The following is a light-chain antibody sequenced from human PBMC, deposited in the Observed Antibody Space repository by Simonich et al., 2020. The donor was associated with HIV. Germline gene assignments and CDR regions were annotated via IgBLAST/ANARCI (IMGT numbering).Light chain of an antibody. CDR3: QQYYSAPRT. CDR2: WAS. J-gene: IGKJ1*01. CDR1: QSVLYSSNNKNY. Sequence: DIVMTQSPDPLALSLGERATINCKSSQSVLYSSNNKNYLVWYQQKPGQPPKLLIYWASTRESGVPDRFSGSGSGTDFTLTISSLQAEDVAVYYCQQYYSAPRTFGQGTKVEIK. V-gene: IGKV4-1*01.